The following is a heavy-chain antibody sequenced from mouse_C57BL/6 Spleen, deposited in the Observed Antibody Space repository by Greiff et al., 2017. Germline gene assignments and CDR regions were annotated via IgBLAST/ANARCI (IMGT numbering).Heavy chain of an antibody. CDR3: AREDYDSFAY. CDR2: IHPNSGST. D-gene: IGHD2-4*01. V-gene: IGHV1-64*01. J-gene: IGHJ3*01. CDR1: GYTFTSYW. Sequence: VQLQQPGAELVKPGASVKLSCKASGYTFTSYWMHWVKQRPGQGLEWIGMIHPNSGSTNFNEKFKSKATLTVDKSSSTAYMQLSSLTSEDSAVYYCAREDYDSFAYWGQGTLVTVSA.